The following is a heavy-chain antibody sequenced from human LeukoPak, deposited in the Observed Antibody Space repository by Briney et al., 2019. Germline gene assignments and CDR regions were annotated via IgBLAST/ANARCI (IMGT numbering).Heavy chain of an antibody. CDR2: IDYSGTT. Sequence: PSETLSLTCTVSGDSITNNYWNWIRQPPGKGLQWIGYIDYSGTTNYNPSLRSRVTISVDKSNNQFSLMVTSVTAADTAVYYCARGKQNAVDYWGQGILVTVSS. J-gene: IGHJ4*02. V-gene: IGHV4-59*12. CDR3: ARGKQNAVDY. D-gene: IGHD1-1*01. CDR1: GDSITNNY.